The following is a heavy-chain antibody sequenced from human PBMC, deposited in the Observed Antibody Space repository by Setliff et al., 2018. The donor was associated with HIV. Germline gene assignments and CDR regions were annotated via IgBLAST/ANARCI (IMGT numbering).Heavy chain of an antibody. V-gene: IGHV1-46*01. CDR1: GYTFTSYA. CDR3: ASGMRWDTAMGDAFDI. Sequence: GASVKVSCKASGYTFTSYAMYWVRQAPGQRLEWMGIMNAKSGSTHYARKFQGRVTMTRDTATSTVYMELSSLRSEDTAIYFCASGMRWDTAMGDAFDIWGQGTMVTVSS. CDR2: MNAKSGST. D-gene: IGHD5-18*01. J-gene: IGHJ3*02.